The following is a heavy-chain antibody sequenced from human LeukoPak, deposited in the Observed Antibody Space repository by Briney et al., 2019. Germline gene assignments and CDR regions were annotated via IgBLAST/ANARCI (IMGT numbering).Heavy chain of an antibody. J-gene: IGHJ3*01. CDR2: INPSGGSV. CDR3: AREGDIYAFDF. D-gene: IGHD2-21*01. V-gene: IGHV1-46*01. Sequence: ASVKVSCKASGYTFTNYFMHWVRQAPGQGLECLGIINPSGGSVSYVQKFQGRVTMTRDTSTSTVYMELSSLRSEDTAMYYCAREGDIYAFDFWGQGTMVTVSS. CDR1: GYTFTNYF.